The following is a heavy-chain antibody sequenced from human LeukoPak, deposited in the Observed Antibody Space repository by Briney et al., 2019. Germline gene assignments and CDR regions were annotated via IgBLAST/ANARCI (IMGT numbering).Heavy chain of an antibody. CDR1: GFTFDDYA. J-gene: IGHJ4*02. D-gene: IGHD6-13*01. Sequence: GRSLRLSCAASGFTFDDYAMHWVRQAPGKGLEWVSGINWDGGSAAYADSVKGRFTISRDNAKNSLYLQMNSLRTEDTAFYYCARDRLAATGLFDYWGQGTLVTVSS. CDR3: ARDRLAATGLFDY. CDR2: INWDGGSA. V-gene: IGHV3-20*04.